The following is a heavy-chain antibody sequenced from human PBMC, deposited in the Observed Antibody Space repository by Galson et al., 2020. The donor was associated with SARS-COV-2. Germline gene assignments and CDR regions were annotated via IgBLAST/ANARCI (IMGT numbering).Heavy chain of an antibody. Sequence: GGSLRLSCAASGFTFSSYAMSWVRQAPGKGLEWVSAISGSGGSTYYADSVKGRFTISRDNSKNTLYLQMNSLGAEDTAVYYCAKASLMVYVIDTDDWGQGTRVTVSS. CDR3: AKASLMVYVIDTDD. CDR1: GFTFSSYA. J-gene: IGHJ4*02. D-gene: IGHD2-8*01. V-gene: IGHV3-23*01. CDR2: ISGSGGST.